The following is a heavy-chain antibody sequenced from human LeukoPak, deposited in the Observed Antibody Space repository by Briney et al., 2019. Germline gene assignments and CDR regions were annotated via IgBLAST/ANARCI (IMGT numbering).Heavy chain of an antibody. CDR3: AKDRIVVVTAILLGY. V-gene: IGHV3-23*01. J-gene: IGHJ4*02. CDR1: GFTFSSYA. D-gene: IGHD2-21*02. Sequence: GGSLRLSCAASGFTFSSYAMSWVRQAPGKGLEWVSAISGSGGSTYYADSVKGRFTISRDHSKNTLYLQMNSLRAEDTAVYYCAKDRIVVVTAILLGYWGQGTLVTVSS. CDR2: ISGSGGST.